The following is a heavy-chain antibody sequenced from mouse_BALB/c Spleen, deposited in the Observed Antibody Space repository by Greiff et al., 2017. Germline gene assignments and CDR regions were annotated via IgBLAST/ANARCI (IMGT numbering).Heavy chain of an antibody. J-gene: IGHJ1*01. D-gene: IGHD1-2*01. V-gene: IGHV5-12-2*01. CDR2: ISNGGGST. Sequence: EVKLVESGGGLVQPGGSLKLSCAASGFTFSSYTMSWVRQTPEKRLEWVAYISNGGGSTYYPDTVKGRFTISRDNAKNTLYLQMSSLKSEDTAMYYCARRYYGYGNWYFDVWGAGTTVTVSS. CDR1: GFTFSSYT. CDR3: ARRYYGYGNWYFDV.